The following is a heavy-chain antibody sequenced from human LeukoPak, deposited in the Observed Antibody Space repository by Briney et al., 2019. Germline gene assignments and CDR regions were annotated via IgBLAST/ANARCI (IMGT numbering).Heavy chain of an antibody. CDR2: ISSSSSYI. CDR1: GFTFSTYN. J-gene: IGHJ4*02. D-gene: IGHD7-27*01. CDR3: ARLGMRGAIDY. Sequence: GGSLRLSCAASGFTFSTYNMNWLRQAPGKGLEWVSSISSSSSYIYYADSVKGRFTISRDNAKNSLYLQMNSLRAEDTAVYYCARLGMRGAIDYWGQGTLVTVSS. V-gene: IGHV3-21*01.